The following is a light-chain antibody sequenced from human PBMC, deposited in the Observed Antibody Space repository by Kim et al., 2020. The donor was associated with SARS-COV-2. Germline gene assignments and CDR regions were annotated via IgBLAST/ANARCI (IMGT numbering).Light chain of an antibody. J-gene: IGLJ2*01. CDR1: ILAERY. CDR3: YSATDNNRV. V-gene: IGLV3-27*01. Sequence: SVAPGQTARITCSGDILAERYVRWFQQKPGQAPVLMIYKDSERPSGIPERFSGSSSGTTVTLTISGAQVEDEADYYCYSATDNNRVFGGGTQLTVL. CDR2: KDS.